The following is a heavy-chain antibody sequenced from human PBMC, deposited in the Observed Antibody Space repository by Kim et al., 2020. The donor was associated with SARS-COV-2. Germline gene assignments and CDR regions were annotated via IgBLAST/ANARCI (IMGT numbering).Heavy chain of an antibody. Sequence: ADSVKGRFTISRDHSNNPLYLQMNSLRAEDTAVYSCARVLYRRGPGDYCGQGTLVTVSS. D-gene: IGHD3-16*01. V-gene: IGHV3-30*01. J-gene: IGHJ4*02. CDR3: ARVLYRRGPGDY.